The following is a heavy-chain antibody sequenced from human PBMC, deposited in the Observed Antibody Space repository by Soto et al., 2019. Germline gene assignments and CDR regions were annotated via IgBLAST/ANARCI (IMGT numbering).Heavy chain of an antibody. J-gene: IGHJ4*02. CDR3: ASNREYYDSSGIFDY. V-gene: IGHV4-59*01. D-gene: IGHD3-22*01. CDR1: GGSISSYY. CDR2: IYYSGST. Sequence: QVQLQESGPGLVKPSETLSLTCTVSGGSISSYYWSWIRQPPGKGLEWIGYIYYSGSTNYNPSLKSRVTISVATSKNQFSLKLSSVTAADTAVYYCASNREYYDSSGIFDYWGQGTLVTVSS.